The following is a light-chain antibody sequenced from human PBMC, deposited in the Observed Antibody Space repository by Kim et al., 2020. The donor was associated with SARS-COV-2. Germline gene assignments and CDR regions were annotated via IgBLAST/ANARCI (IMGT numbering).Light chain of an antibody. CDR2: RNN. Sequence: ELTQPPSASGTPGQRASISCSRSSSNIGSNYVYWYQQLPGTAPKLVIYRNNQRPSGVPDRFSGSTSGTSASLAISGLRSEDEADYYCATWDDSLSGWVFGGGTKLTVL. J-gene: IGLJ3*02. CDR1: SSNIGSNY. V-gene: IGLV1-47*01. CDR3: ATWDDSLSGWV.